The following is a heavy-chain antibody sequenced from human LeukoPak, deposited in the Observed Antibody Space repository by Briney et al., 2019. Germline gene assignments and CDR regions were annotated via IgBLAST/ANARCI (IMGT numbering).Heavy chain of an antibody. CDR1: GFTFSGYG. Sequence: GGTLRLSCAASGFTFSGYGISWVRQAPGKGLEWVSAISGSGGGTYYADSVKGRFTISRDNSQNTLYLQMNSLRAEDTAVYYCAKLSTSPYYFDYWGQGTLVTVSS. J-gene: IGHJ4*02. CDR3: AKLSTSPYYFDY. V-gene: IGHV3-23*01. CDR2: ISGSGGGT. D-gene: IGHD2-2*01.